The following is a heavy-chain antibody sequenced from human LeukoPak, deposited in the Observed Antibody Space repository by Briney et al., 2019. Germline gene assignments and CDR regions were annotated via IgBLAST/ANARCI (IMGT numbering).Heavy chain of an antibody. J-gene: IGHJ3*02. CDR1: GYTFTVYY. V-gene: IGHV1-2*02. Sequence: ASVKVSCKASGYTFTVYYIHWLRQAPGQGLEWMGWIIPNSGGTKYAQKFQDRVTMTRDTSISTAYMELSSLTYDDTAVYYCARGVLLQGRGAFDIWGQGAMVTVSS. CDR2: IIPNSGGT. D-gene: IGHD1-26*01. CDR3: ARGVLLQGRGAFDI.